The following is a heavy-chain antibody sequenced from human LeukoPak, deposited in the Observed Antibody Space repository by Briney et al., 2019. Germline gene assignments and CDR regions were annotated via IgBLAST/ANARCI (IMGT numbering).Heavy chain of an antibody. CDR1: GFTVGSHA. J-gene: IGHJ4*02. CDR2: ITYSGDNT. D-gene: IGHD2-2*01. V-gene: IGHV3-23*01. Sequence: GGFLRLSCAASGFTVGSHAMTWVRQAPGKGLEWVSGITYSGDNTYYAGSVKGRFTISRDNSRNTLFLQMDSLRAEDTAVYYCAKDKLPTAMFSYVYWGQGTLVTVSS. CDR3: AKDKLPTAMFSYVY.